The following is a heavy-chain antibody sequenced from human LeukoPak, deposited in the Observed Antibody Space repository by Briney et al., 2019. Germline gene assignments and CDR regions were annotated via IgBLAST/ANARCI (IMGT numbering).Heavy chain of an antibody. CDR1: GGTFSSYA. Sequence: SVKVSCKASGGTFSSYAISWVRQAPGQGLEWMGGIIPIFGTANYAQKFQGRVTITAGESTSTAYMELSSLRSEDTAVYYCARVGATYDAFDIWGQGTMVTVSS. V-gene: IGHV1-69*13. D-gene: IGHD1-26*01. J-gene: IGHJ3*02. CDR3: ARVGATYDAFDI. CDR2: IIPIFGTA.